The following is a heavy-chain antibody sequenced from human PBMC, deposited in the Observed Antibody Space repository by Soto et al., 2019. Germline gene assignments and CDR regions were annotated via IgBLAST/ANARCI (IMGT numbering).Heavy chain of an antibody. D-gene: IGHD4-17*01. CDR2: IYHRGTT. J-gene: IGHJ4*02. CDR1: VGSISSSNW. CDR3: ARGINYGEYVGFDY. V-gene: IGHV4-4*02. Sequence: SETLSLTCAVSVGSISSSNWWNWVRQPPGKGLEWIGEIYHRGTTNYNPSLKSRVTISVDTSKNQFSLKLSPVTAADTAVYYCARGINYGEYVGFDYWGQGTLVTVSS.